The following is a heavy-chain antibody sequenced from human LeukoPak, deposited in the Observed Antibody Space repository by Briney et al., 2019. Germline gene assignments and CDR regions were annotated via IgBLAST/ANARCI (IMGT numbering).Heavy chain of an antibody. CDR2: ISGSGGST. V-gene: IGHV3-23*01. D-gene: IGHD3-3*01. Sequence: PGGSLRLSCAASGFTFSSYAMSWVRQAPGKGLEWVSAISGSGGSTYYADSVKGRFTISRDNSKNTLCLQMNSLRAEDTAVYYCAKCYDFWSGYYAFDIWGQGTMVTVSS. CDR1: GFTFSSYA. CDR3: AKCYDFWSGYYAFDI. J-gene: IGHJ3*02.